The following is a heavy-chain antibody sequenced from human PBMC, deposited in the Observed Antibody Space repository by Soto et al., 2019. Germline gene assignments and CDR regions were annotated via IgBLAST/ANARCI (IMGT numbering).Heavy chain of an antibody. Sequence: ASVKVSCKASGYTFTGYYMHWVRQAPGQGLEWMGWINPNSGGTNYAQKFQGRGTITRDVSTSTAYMELSSLGSEDTAVYYCAADERYCSGGSCGPAFDIWGQGTMVTVSS. D-gene: IGHD2-15*01. J-gene: IGHJ3*02. CDR2: INPNSGGT. CDR1: GYTFTGYY. CDR3: AADERYCSGGSCGPAFDI. V-gene: IGHV1-2*02.